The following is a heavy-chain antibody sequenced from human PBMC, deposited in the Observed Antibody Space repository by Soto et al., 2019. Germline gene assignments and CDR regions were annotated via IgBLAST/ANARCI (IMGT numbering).Heavy chain of an antibody. V-gene: IGHV3-13*01. CDR3: ARAARWLQSRYFDL. CDR2: IDIAGDT. J-gene: IGHJ2*01. Sequence: GGALRLSCAASGFTFSNYDMHWVRQATGKGLEWASAIDIAGDTYYPDSVKGRFTISREKAKNSLYLQMNSLRADDTAVYYCARAARWLQSRYFDLWGRGTLVTVSS. CDR1: GFTFSNYD. D-gene: IGHD5-12*01.